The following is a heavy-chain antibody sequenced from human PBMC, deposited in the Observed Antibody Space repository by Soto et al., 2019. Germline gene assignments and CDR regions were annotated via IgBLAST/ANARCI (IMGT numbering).Heavy chain of an antibody. V-gene: IGHV3-11*01. CDR2: ISNSGRNT. CDR3: ARDHGGGGLTLEY. Sequence: QVHLEESGGGLVKPGGSLRLSCTASGFIFSDYYMSWIRQAPGKGLEWVSDISNSGRNTHHADSVEGRFTISRDNAKDSLYLQMNSLRPEDSAIYYCARDHGGGGLTLEYWGQGTLVTVSS. J-gene: IGHJ4*02. CDR1: GFIFSDYY. D-gene: IGHD3-16*01.